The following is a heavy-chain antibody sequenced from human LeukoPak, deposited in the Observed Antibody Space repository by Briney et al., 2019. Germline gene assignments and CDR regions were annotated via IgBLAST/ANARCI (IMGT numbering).Heavy chain of an antibody. Sequence: GASVKVSCKASGYTFTSFDINWVRQATGQGPEWMGWMNPNGGNTGYAQKFQGRVSMTRDTSINTAYMELSSLGSEDTAVYYCARNQVATGRRDVWGKGTPVIVSS. D-gene: IGHD5-12*01. CDR1: GYTFTSFD. V-gene: IGHV1-8*01. CDR3: ARNQVATGRRDV. J-gene: IGHJ6*04. CDR2: MNPNGGNT.